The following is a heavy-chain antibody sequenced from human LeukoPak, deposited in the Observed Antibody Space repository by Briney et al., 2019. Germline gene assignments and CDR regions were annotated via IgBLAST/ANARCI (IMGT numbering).Heavy chain of an antibody. Sequence: HTGGSLILSCAASGFTFSSYAMSWVRQAPGKGLEWVSAISGSGGSTYYADSVKGRFTISRDNSKNTLYLQMNSLRAEDTAVYYCAKVSEQQLVLGSLLDYWGQGTLVTVSS. CDR3: AKVSEQQLVLGSLLDY. CDR2: ISGSGGST. CDR1: GFTFSSYA. V-gene: IGHV3-23*01. J-gene: IGHJ4*02. D-gene: IGHD6-13*01.